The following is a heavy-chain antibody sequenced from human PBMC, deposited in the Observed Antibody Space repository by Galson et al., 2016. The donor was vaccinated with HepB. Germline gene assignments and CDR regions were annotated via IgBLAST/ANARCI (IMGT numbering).Heavy chain of an antibody. V-gene: IGHV3-30*18. J-gene: IGHJ5*02. D-gene: IGHD6-19*01. CDR1: GFTLSNCD. CDR2: ISYDGNNK. Sequence: SLRLSCAASGFTLSNCDMHWVRQAPGKGLEWVAMISYDGNNKYYGDSVKGRFTISRDNSKNTLYLEMNSLGTEDTAVYYCAKDWGSSGWYNWFDPWGQGALVTVSS. CDR3: AKDWGSSGWYNWFDP.